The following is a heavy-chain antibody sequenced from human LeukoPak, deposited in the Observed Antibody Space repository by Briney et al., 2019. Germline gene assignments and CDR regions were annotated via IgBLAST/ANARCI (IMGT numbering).Heavy chain of an antibody. Sequence: GGSLRLSCAASGFTFSSYSMNWVRQAPGKGLEWVSSISSSSSYIYYADSVKGRFTISRDNAKNSPYLQMNSLRAEDTAVYYCARDPTVTTSFDYWGQGTLVTVSS. V-gene: IGHV3-21*01. CDR1: GFTFSSYS. D-gene: IGHD4-17*01. CDR2: ISSSSSYI. CDR3: ARDPTVTTSFDY. J-gene: IGHJ4*02.